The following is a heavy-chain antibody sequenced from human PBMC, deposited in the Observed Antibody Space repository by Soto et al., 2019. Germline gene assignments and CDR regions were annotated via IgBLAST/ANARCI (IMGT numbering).Heavy chain of an antibody. CDR2: VHNSGST. J-gene: IGHJ6*02. CDR3: ARRYHYYYGMDV. V-gene: IGHV4-59*08. CDR1: GGSISSYY. Sequence: NPSETLSLTCTVSGGSISSYYWTWIRQPPGKGLEWIGYVHNSGSTNYNPSLKSRVTISVDTSKNQFSLKLSSVTAADTAMYYCARRYHYYYGMDVWGQGTTVTVSS.